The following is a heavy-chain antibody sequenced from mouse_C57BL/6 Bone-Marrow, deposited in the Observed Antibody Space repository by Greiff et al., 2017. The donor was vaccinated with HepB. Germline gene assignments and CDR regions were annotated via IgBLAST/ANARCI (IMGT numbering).Heavy chain of an antibody. V-gene: IGHV6-6*01. CDR2: IRNKANNHAT. D-gene: IGHD1-1*01. Sequence: DVKLVESGGGLVQPGGSMKLSCAASGFTFSDAWKDWVRQSPEKGLEWVAEIRNKANNHATYYAESVKGRLTISRDDSESSVYLQMNSLRAEDTGTYYCTRPLGTTVVASYWYFDVWGTGTTVTVSS. CDR1: GFTFSDAW. CDR3: TRPLGTTVVASYWYFDV. J-gene: IGHJ1*03.